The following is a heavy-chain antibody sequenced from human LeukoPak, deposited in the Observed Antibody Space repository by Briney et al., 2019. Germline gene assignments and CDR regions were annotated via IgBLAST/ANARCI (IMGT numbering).Heavy chain of an antibody. D-gene: IGHD3-9*01. CDR1: GGSIRSSYYY. J-gene: IGHJ3*02. CDR2: IYDSGST. CDR3: ARGGPYDILTGYYTGAFDI. Sequence: PSETLSLTCTVSGGSIRSSYYYWGWIRQPPGKGLEWIGSIYDSGSTYYNPSLKSRVTISVDTSKNQFSLKLSSVTAADTAVYYCARGGPYDILTGYYTGAFDIWGQGTMVTVSS. V-gene: IGHV4-39*07.